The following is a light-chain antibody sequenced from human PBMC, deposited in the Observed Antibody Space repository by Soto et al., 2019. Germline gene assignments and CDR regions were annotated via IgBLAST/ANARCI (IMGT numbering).Light chain of an antibody. CDR3: QSYDSSLSGSV. J-gene: IGLJ2*01. V-gene: IGLV1-40*01. CDR2: GNS. CDR1: SSNIGADYH. Sequence: QSVLTQPPSVSGAPGQRVTISCTGSSSNIGADYHVHWYQHLPGAPPKLLIYGNSNRPSGVPDRFSGSKSGTSASLAITGLQAEDEADYYCQSYDSSLSGSVFGGGTKLTVL.